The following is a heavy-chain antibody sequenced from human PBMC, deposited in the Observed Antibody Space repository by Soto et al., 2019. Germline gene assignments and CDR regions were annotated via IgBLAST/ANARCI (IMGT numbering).Heavy chain of an antibody. CDR1: GGTFSSYA. V-gene: IGHV1-69*13. Sequence: SVKVSCKAPGGTFSSYAISWVRQAPGQGLEWMGGIIPIFGTANYAQKFQGRVTITADESTSTAYMELSSLRSEDTAVYYCARGKAYYYDSSGYTGFDYWGQGTLVTVCS. D-gene: IGHD3-22*01. CDR3: ARGKAYYYDSSGYTGFDY. J-gene: IGHJ4*02. CDR2: IIPIFGTA.